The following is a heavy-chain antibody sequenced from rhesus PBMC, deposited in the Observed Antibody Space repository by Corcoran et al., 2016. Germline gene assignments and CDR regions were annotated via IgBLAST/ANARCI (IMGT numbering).Heavy chain of an antibody. V-gene: IGHV3S5*01. J-gene: IGHJ4*01. CDR2: INRGGGST. CDR3: AKLKDTGY. Sequence: EVQLVETGGGLVQPGGSLKLSGAASGFTFSSYGMSWGRQGPGKGLEWVSDINRGGGSTYSADSGQGRFTISRDNSKNTLSLQMNSLRAEDTAVYYCAKLKDTGYWGQGVLVTVSS. CDR1: GFTFSSYG. D-gene: IGHD2-33*01.